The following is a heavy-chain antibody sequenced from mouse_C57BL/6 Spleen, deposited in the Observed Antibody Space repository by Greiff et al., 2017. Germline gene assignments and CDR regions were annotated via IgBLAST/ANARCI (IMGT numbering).Heavy chain of an antibody. D-gene: IGHD1-1*01. CDR2: INPGSGGT. J-gene: IGHJ4*01. CDR1: GYAFTNYL. V-gene: IGHV1-54*01. CDR3: ARERYYYGSSYDAMDY. Sequence: VQLQQSGAELVRPGTSVKVSCKASGYAFTNYLIEWVKQRPGQGLEWIGVINPGSGGTNYNEKFKGKATLTADKSSSTAYMQLSSLTSEDAAVYFCARERYYYGSSYDAMDYWGQGTSVTVSS.